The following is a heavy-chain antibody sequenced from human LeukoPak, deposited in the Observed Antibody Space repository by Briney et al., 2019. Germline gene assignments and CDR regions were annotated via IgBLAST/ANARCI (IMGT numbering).Heavy chain of an antibody. V-gene: IGHV3-30*18. CDR2: ISYDGNNK. Sequence: PGGSLRLSCAASGFTFRSYGMHWVRQAPGKGLEWVAVISYDGNNKYYADSVKGRFTISRDNSKNTLWLQMNSLRAEDAAVYYCAKDDDYGDSTTPDSWGQGTLVTVSS. D-gene: IGHD4-17*01. CDR3: AKDDDYGDSTTPDS. CDR1: GFTFRSYG. J-gene: IGHJ4*02.